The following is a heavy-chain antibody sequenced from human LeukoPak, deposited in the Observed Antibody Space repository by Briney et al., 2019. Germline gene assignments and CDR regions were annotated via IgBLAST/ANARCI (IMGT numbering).Heavy chain of an antibody. D-gene: IGHD5-24*01. Sequence: PGGSLRLSCAASGFTFSSYEMNWVRQAPGKGLEWVSVIYSGGSTYYADSVKGRFTISRDNSKNTLYLQMNSLRAEDTAVYYCARVRDGYNDYYFDYWGQGTLVTVSS. J-gene: IGHJ4*02. CDR1: GFTFSSYE. V-gene: IGHV3-53*01. CDR2: IYSGGST. CDR3: ARVRDGYNDYYFDY.